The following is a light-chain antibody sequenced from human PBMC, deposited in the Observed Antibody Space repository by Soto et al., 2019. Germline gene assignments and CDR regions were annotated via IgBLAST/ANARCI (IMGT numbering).Light chain of an antibody. CDR1: RSVVGNYNL. CDR3: CSYADSSTYV. J-gene: IGLJ1*01. V-gene: IGLV2-23*01. CDR2: EDT. Sequence: QSVLTQPASVSGSPGQSITISCTGTRSVVGNYNLVSWYQQHPGKAPKLIIYEDTKRPSGVSNRFSGSKSGNTASLTISGLQAEDEADYYCCSYADSSTYVFGTGTKVTVL.